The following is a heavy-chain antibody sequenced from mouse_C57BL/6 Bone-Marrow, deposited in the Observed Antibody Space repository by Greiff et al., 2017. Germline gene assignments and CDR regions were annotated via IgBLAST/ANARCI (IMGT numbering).Heavy chain of an antibody. D-gene: IGHD2-3*01. CDR1: GYAFTNYL. V-gene: IGHV1-54*01. J-gene: IGHJ1*03. CDR2: INPGSGGT. Sequence: VKLMESGAELVRPGTSVKVSCKASGYAFTNYLIEWVKQRPGQGLEWIGVINPGSGGTNYNEKFKGKATLTADKSSSTAYMQLSSLTSEDSAVYFCARSDGYPVWGTGTTVTVSS. CDR3: ARSDGYPV.